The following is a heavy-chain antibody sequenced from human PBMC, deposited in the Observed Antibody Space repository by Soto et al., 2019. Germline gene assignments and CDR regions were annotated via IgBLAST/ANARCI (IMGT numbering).Heavy chain of an antibody. D-gene: IGHD3-22*01. CDR2: IRSKANSYAT. CDR1: GFTFSGSA. Sequence: PGASLRLSCAASGFTFSGSAMHWVRQASGKGLEWVGRIRSKANSYATAYAASVKGRFTISRDDSKNTAYLQMNSLKTEDTAVYYCTSLPDSSGYYYWLGYWGQGTLVTVSS. J-gene: IGHJ4*02. V-gene: IGHV3-73*01. CDR3: TSLPDSSGYYYWLGY.